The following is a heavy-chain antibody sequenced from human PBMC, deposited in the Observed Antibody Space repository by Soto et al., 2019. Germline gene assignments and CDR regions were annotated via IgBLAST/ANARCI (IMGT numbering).Heavy chain of an antibody. CDR2: ISPGNGKT. CDR3: ARVSLLTWNDVYYGMDV. V-gene: IGHV1-3*01. CDR1: GYNFTNSV. D-gene: IGHD1-1*01. J-gene: IGHJ6*02. Sequence: QVHLVQSGAEVERPGASVKVSCKASGYNFTNSVLHWVRQAPGQSLEWMGWISPGNGKTKYSQKFQGRVTITTDTSASMAAMELSSLRSEDTAVYYCARVSLLTWNDVYYGMDVWGQGTTVTVSS.